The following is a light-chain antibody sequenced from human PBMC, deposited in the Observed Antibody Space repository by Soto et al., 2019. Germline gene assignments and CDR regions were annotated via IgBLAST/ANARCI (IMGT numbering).Light chain of an antibody. CDR1: SGHSNYA. Sequence: QPVLTQSPSASASLGASVKLTCTLSSGHSNYAVAWHQQQPEKGPRFLMKFNSDGSHNKGDGIPDRFSGSTSGAERYLTISSLQSEDEGAYYCQSWGSGIPVFGGGTKLTVL. V-gene: IGLV4-69*01. CDR2: FNSDGSH. J-gene: IGLJ2*01. CDR3: QSWGSGIPV.